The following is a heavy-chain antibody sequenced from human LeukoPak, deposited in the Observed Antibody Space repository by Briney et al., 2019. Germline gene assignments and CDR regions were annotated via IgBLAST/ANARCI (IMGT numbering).Heavy chain of an antibody. CDR2: IKQDGSEK. CDR1: GFTFSSYW. D-gene: IGHD1-26*01. J-gene: IGHJ4*02. CDR3: ASSGSYWILFDY. V-gene: IGHV3-7*01. Sequence: GGSLRLSCAASGFTFSSYWMSWVRQAPGKGLEWVANIKQDGSEKYYVDSVKGRFTISRDNAKNSLSLQMNSLRAEDTAVYYCASSGSYWILFDYWGQGTLVTVSS.